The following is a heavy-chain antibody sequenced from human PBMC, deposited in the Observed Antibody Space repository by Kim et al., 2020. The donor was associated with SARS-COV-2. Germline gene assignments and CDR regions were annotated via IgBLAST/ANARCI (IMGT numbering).Heavy chain of an antibody. CDR3: AKDIWNDYGDYGAHEDY. D-gene: IGHD4-17*01. CDR2: ISGSGGST. Sequence: GGSLRLSCAASGFTFSSYAMSWVRQAPGKGLEWVSAISGSGGSTYYADSVKGRFTISRDNSKNTLYLQMNSLRAEDTAVYYCAKDIWNDYGDYGAHEDYWGQGTLVTGAS. CDR1: GFTFSSYA. V-gene: IGHV3-23*01. J-gene: IGHJ4*02.